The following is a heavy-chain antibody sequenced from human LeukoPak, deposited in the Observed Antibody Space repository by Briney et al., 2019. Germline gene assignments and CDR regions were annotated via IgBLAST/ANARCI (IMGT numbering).Heavy chain of an antibody. CDR2: ISSRGNEI. CDR3: AKDLPSSWTFDH. J-gene: IGHJ4*02. V-gene: IGHV3-30*18. Sequence: PGGSLRLSCAASGFTLTSSAMHWVRQAPGKGLEWVALISSRGNEIVHTNSVKGRFTISRDTSKNTLYLQMNDLRVDDTAVYYCAKDLPSSWTFDHRGQGILVTVSS. CDR1: GFTLTSSA. D-gene: IGHD3/OR15-3a*01.